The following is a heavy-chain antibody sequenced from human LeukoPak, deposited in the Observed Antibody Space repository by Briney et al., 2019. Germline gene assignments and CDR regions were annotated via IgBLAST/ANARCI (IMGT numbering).Heavy chain of an antibody. J-gene: IGHJ3*02. Sequence: SETLSLTCTVSGGPISSYYWSWIRQPPGKGLEWIGYIYYSGSTNYNPPLKSRVTISVDTSKNQFSLKLGSVTAADTAVYYCARRGYSYGHAFDIWGQGTMVTVSS. D-gene: IGHD5-18*01. CDR3: ARRGYSYGHAFDI. V-gene: IGHV4-59*01. CDR1: GGPISSYY. CDR2: IYYSGST.